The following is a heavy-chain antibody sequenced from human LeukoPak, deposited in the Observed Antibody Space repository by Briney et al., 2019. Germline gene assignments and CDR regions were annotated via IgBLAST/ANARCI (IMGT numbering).Heavy chain of an antibody. CDR2: IIAANGKT. V-gene: IGHV1-3*01. CDR1: RDTFSSYA. J-gene: IGHJ4*02. CDR3: ARSKDFPFFDA. Sequence: ASVKLSCKASRDTFSSYAIYWVRQAPRHRLEWMAWIIAANGKTKYSRKFQGRVSITTDTSARTAYMELRSLGSEDTAIYYCARSKDFPFFDAWGQGTLVTVSS. D-gene: IGHD5/OR15-5a*01.